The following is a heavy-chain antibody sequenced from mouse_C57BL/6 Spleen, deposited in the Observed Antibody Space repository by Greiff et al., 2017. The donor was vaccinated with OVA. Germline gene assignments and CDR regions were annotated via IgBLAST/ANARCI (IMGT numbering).Heavy chain of an antibody. CDR2: IDPETGGT. Sequence: VQLQQSGAELVRPGASVTLSCKASGYTFTDYEMHWVKQTPVHGLEWIGAIDPETGGTAYNQKFKGKAILTADKSSSTAYMELRSLTSEDSAVYYCTTQTAQATSFAYWGQGTLVTVSA. D-gene: IGHD3-2*02. V-gene: IGHV1-15*01. CDR3: TTQTAQATSFAY. J-gene: IGHJ3*01. CDR1: GYTFTDYE.